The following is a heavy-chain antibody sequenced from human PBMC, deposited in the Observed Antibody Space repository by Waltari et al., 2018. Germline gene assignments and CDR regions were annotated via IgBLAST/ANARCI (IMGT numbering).Heavy chain of an antibody. CDR2: IYYSWST. Sequence: QVQLQELGPGLVKPSETLSLTCTFSGGSISSYYWSWIRPPPGKGLEWIGYIYYSWSTNYNTSLKSRGNMSVDTSKNEFSLKLSYVTAADTAVYYCARGGVDATLDYWGQGTLVTVAS. V-gene: IGHV4-59*01. CDR3: ARGGVDATLDY. J-gene: IGHJ4*02. D-gene: IGHD2-15*01. CDR1: GGSISSYY.